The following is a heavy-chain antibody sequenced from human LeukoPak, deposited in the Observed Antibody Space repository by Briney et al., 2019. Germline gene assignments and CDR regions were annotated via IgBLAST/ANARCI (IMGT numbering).Heavy chain of an antibody. D-gene: IGHD3-22*01. Sequence: ASVKVSCKASGYTFTDYYMHWVRQAPGQGLEWMGWSDPSSGGTNDAQKFQGRVTLTRDASISTAYMELSRLRSDDTAMYYCAREYYDGSGRKHAFDIWGQGTMVTVSS. CDR1: GYTFTDYY. J-gene: IGHJ3*02. CDR3: AREYYDGSGRKHAFDI. CDR2: SDPSSGGT. V-gene: IGHV1-2*02.